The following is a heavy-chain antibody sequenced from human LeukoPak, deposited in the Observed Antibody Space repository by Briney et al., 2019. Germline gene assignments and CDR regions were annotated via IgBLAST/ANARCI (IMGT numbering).Heavy chain of an antibody. CDR1: GFTFSSYA. CDR3: AKQSAGSAAWYSLHYDF. D-gene: IGHD6-13*01. V-gene: IGHV3-23*01. CDR2: ISGSGGST. J-gene: IGHJ4*02. Sequence: GGSLRLSCAASGFTFSSYAMSWVRQAPGKGLEWVSAISGSGGSTYYADSVKGRFTISRDNSKDTLYLQMDGLRAEDTAVYFCAKQSAGSAAWYSLHYDFWGQGTLVTVSS.